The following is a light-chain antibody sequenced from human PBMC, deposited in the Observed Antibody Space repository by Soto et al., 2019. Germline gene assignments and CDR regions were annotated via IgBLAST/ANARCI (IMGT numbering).Light chain of an antibody. Sequence: EIVLTQSPGTLSLSPGERATLSCRASQSVSSSYLAWYQQKPGQAPRLLIYGASSRATGIPDRFSGSGSGTDFTLTISRLEPEDSAVYYCQQYGSSPLTFGGGTKLEIK. CDR3: QQYGSSPLT. CDR1: QSVSSSY. CDR2: GAS. J-gene: IGKJ4*01. V-gene: IGKV3-20*01.